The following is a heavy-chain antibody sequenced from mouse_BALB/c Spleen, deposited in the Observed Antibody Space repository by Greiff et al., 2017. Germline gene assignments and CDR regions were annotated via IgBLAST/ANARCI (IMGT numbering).Heavy chain of an antibody. CDR2: IWGGGST. Sequence: VKLVESGPGLVAPSQSLSITCTVSGFSLSRYSVHWVRQPPGKGLEWLGMIWGGGSTDYNSALKSRLSISKDNSKSQVFLKMNSRQTDDTAMYYCARKSPSDYDYAMDYWGQGTSVTVSS. D-gene: IGHD2-4*01. CDR1: GFSLSRYS. V-gene: IGHV2-6-4*01. J-gene: IGHJ4*01. CDR3: ARKSPSDYDYAMDY.